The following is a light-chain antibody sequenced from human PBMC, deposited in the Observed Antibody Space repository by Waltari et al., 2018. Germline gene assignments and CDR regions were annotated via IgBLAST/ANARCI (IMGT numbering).Light chain of an antibody. CDR3: SSLTSSTTGI. Sequence: SALTQPDSVSGSPGQSITISCSGLSSDSGGYEYVSWYQQHPGKAPKVIIYDVNNRPSGDSNRFSGSTSGSSVSLSITGIEAEDEADYYCSSLTSSTTGIFGGGTKVTVL. V-gene: IGLV2-14*03. CDR1: SSDSGGYEY. CDR2: DVN. J-gene: IGLJ2*01.